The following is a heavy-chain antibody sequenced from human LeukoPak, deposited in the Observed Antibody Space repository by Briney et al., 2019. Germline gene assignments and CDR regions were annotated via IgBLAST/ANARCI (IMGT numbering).Heavy chain of an antibody. Sequence: PSQTLSLTCTVSGGSISSGGYYWSWIRQHPGKGLEWIGYIYYSGSTSYNPSLKSRVTISVDTSKNQFSLKLSSVTAADTAVYYCARRLRLGELSLSGWFDPWGQGTLVTVCS. V-gene: IGHV4-31*03. J-gene: IGHJ5*02. CDR1: GGSISSGGYY. CDR3: ARRLRLGELSLSGWFDP. CDR2: IYYSGST. D-gene: IGHD3-16*02.